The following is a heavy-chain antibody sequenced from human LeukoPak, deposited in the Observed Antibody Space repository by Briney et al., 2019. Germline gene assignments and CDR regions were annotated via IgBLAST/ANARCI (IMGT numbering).Heavy chain of an antibody. V-gene: IGHV1-46*01. CDR1: GYTFTSYY. Sequence: GASVKVSCKASGYTFTSYYMHWVRQAPGQGLEWMGIINPSGGSTSYAQKFQGRVTMTRDMSTSTVYMELSSLRSEDTAVYYCARGAGKRSYYDYVWGSYRLSILDYWGQGTLVTVSS. J-gene: IGHJ4*02. D-gene: IGHD3-16*02. CDR3: ARGAGKRSYYDYVWGSYRLSILDY. CDR2: INPSGGST.